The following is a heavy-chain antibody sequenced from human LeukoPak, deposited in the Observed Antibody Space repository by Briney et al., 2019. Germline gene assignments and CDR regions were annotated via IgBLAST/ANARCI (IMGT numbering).Heavy chain of an antibody. V-gene: IGHV4-38-2*02. CDR2: IYHSGRT. J-gene: IGHJ4*02. CDR1: GYSISSGYY. D-gene: IGHD3-22*01. Sequence: SETLSLTCTVSGYSISSGYYWGWIRPPPGKGLEWIGSIYHSGRTFYNPSLKSRVTISVDTSKNQFSLKLSSVTAADTAVYYCARASYSYNISGWVPFDYWGQGTLVTVSS. CDR3: ARASYSYNISGWVPFDY.